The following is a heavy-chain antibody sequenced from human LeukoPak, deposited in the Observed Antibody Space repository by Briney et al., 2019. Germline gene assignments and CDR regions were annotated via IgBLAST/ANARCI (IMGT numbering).Heavy chain of an antibody. CDR2: ISSSSSTI. CDR1: GFTFSSYS. J-gene: IGHJ4*02. CDR3: ASNHEIAVADFDY. D-gene: IGHD6-19*01. V-gene: IGHV3-48*01. Sequence: AGGSLRLSCAASGFTFSSYSMNWVRQAPGKGLEWVSYISSSSSTIYYADSVKGRFTISRDNAKNSLYLQMNSLRAEDTAVYYCASNHEIAVADFDYWGRGTLVTVSS.